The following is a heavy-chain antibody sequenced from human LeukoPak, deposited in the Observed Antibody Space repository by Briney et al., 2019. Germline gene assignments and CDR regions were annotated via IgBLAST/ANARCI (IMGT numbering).Heavy chain of an antibody. CDR3: ARGPDYDILTGSPGAFDI. J-gene: IGHJ3*02. V-gene: IGHV4-31*03. D-gene: IGHD3-9*01. CDR1: GGSISSGGYY. CDR2: IYYSGST. Sequence: PSQTLSLTCTVSGGSISSGGYYWSWIRQHPGKGLEWIGYIYYSGSTNYNPSLKSRVTISVDTSKNQFSLKLSSVTAADTAVYYCARGPDYDILTGSPGAFDIWGQGTMVTVSS.